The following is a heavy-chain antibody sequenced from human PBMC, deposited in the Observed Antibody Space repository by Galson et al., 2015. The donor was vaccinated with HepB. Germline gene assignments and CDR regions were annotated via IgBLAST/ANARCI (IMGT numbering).Heavy chain of an antibody. CDR1: GGTFSSYA. V-gene: IGHV1-69*13. CDR3: ASSRIAARPERYYYYYGMDV. D-gene: IGHD6-6*01. Sequence: SVKVSCKASGGTFSSYAISWVRQAPGQGLEWMGGIIPIFGTANYAQKFQGRVTITADESTSTAYMELSSLRSEDTAVYYCASSRIAARPERYYYYYGMDVWGQGTTVTVSS. J-gene: IGHJ6*02. CDR2: IIPIFGTA.